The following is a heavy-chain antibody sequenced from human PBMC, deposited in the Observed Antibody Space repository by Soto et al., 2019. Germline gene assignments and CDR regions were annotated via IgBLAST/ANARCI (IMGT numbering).Heavy chain of an antibody. J-gene: IGHJ5*02. V-gene: IGHV3-33*01. D-gene: IGHD6-19*01. Sequence: QVQLVESGGGVVQPGRSLRLSCAASGFTFSSYGMHWVRQAPGKGLEWGAVIWYDGSNKYYADSVKGRFTIARDNSKNPLYLQLTSLGAEDTAVYYCAREVAVAGTRWFDPWGQGTLVTVSS. CDR3: AREVAVAGTRWFDP. CDR1: GFTFSSYG. CDR2: IWYDGSNK.